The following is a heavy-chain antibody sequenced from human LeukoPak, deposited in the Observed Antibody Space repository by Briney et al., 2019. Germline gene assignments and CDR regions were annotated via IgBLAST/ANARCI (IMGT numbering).Heavy chain of an antibody. J-gene: IGHJ6*03. D-gene: IGHD4-17*01. CDR2: ISGSGGNT. Sequence: GGTLRLSCAASGFTFSRNGMTWVRQAPGKGLEWVSAISGSGGNTYYADSVKGRFTISRDNSKNTLYLQMNSLRAEDTAVYYCVTAPYGDYYYYMDVWGKGTTVTISS. V-gene: IGHV3-23*01. CDR1: GFTFSRNG. CDR3: VTAPYGDYYYYMDV.